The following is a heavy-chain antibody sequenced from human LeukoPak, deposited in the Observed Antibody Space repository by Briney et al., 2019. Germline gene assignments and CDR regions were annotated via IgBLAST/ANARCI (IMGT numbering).Heavy chain of an antibody. D-gene: IGHD3-22*01. J-gene: IGHJ4*02. CDR1: GFTFRSYE. CDR3: ARVAPYYDSSGYYFSHFDY. V-gene: IGHV3-48*03. Sequence: PGGSLRLSCAASGFTFRSYEMNWVRQAPGKGLEWVSYISSSGSTIYYADSVKGRFTISRDNAKNSLYLQMNSLRAEDTAVYYCARVAPYYDSSGYYFSHFDYWGQGTLVTVSS. CDR2: ISSSGSTI.